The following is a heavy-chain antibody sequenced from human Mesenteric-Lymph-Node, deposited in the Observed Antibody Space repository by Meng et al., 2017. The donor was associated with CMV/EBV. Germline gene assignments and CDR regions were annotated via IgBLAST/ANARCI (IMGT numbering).Heavy chain of an antibody. CDR2: IYWDDEK. CDR1: GFSLSTSGVG. Sequence: CTFSGFSLSTSGVGVGWIRQPPGKALEWLALIYWDDEKRYSPSLKNRLTITKDTSKNQVVLTMTNMDPVDTATYYCAHRGMGGPFDYWGQGTLVTVSS. J-gene: IGHJ4*02. V-gene: IGHV2-5*02. CDR3: AHRGMGGPFDY. D-gene: IGHD3-16*01.